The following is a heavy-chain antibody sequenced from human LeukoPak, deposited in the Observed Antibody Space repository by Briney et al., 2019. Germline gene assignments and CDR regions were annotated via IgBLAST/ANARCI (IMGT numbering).Heavy chain of an antibody. CDR1: GFTLSSYA. CDR3: AREFWGYSFDY. CDR2: ISYDGSNK. V-gene: IGHV3-30*01. J-gene: IGHJ4*02. Sequence: GGSLRLSCAASGFTLSSYAMHWVRQAPGKGLEWVAVISYDGSNKYYADSVKGRFTISRDNSKNTLYLQMNSLRAEDTAVYYCAREFWGYSFDYWGQGTLVTVSS. D-gene: IGHD3-22*01.